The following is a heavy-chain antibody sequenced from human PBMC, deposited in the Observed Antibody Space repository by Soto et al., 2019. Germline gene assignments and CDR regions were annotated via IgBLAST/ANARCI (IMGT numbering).Heavy chain of an antibody. CDR2: IKQDGSEK. V-gene: IGHV3-7*01. CDR1: GFTFSSYW. Sequence: GGSLRLPCAASGFTFSSYWMSWVRQAPGKGLEWVANIKQDGSEKYYVDSVKGRFTISRDNAKNSLYLQMNSLRAEDTAVYYCARPYYYDSSGYYHDAFDIWGQGTMVTVSS. D-gene: IGHD3-22*01. CDR3: ARPYYYDSSGYYHDAFDI. J-gene: IGHJ3*02.